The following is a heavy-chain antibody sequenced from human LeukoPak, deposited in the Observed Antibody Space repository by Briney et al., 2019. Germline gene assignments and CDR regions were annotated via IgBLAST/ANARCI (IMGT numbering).Heavy chain of an antibody. CDR3: AKDRNVLLWFGELLPPL. J-gene: IGHJ4*02. Sequence: PGGSLTLSCAASGFTFSSYSMNWVRQAPGKGLEWVSAISGSGGSTYYADSVKGRFTISRDNSKNTLYLQMNSLRAEDTAVYYCAKDRNVLLWFGELLPPLWGQGTLVTVSS. V-gene: IGHV3-23*01. D-gene: IGHD3-10*01. CDR2: ISGSGGST. CDR1: GFTFSSYS.